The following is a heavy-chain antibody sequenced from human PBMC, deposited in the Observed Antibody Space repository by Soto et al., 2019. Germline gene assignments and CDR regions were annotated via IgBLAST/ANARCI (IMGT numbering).Heavy chain of an antibody. CDR2: IWYDGSYT. J-gene: IGHJ3*01. V-gene: IGHV3-33*03. CDR1: GFPFDRYA. D-gene: IGHD6-19*01. Sequence: QVHLAESGGGVVQPGTSLRLSCAASGFPFDRYAIHWVRQAPGKGLERVAAIWYDGSYTYYGESVKGRFLISRDNSKNTVFLEMNSLRAEDAAVYFCAKGRIAVAAGAFDSWGPGTRVIVSS. CDR3: AKGRIAVAAGAFDS.